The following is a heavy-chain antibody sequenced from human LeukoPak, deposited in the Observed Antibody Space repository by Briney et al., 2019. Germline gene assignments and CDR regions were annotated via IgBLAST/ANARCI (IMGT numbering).Heavy chain of an antibody. CDR2: ISWNSGSI. J-gene: IGHJ4*02. Sequence: GGSLRLSCAASGFTFVDYAMHWVRQAPGKGLEWVSGISWNSGSIGYADSVKGRFTISRDNAKNSLYLQMNSLRAEDTALYYCAKASTVTTWDYWGQGTLVTVSS. D-gene: IGHD4-17*01. CDR3: AKASTVTTWDY. CDR1: GFTFVDYA. V-gene: IGHV3-9*01.